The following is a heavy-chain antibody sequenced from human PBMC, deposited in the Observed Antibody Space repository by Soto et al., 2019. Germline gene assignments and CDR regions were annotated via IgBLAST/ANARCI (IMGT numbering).Heavy chain of an antibody. V-gene: IGHV4-34*01. Sequence: SETLSLTCAVYGKSLSGYYWSWIRQPPGKALEWIGEINHSGNTNYNPSLKSRVTISVDTSKNQLFLNLSSVTAADTTMYYCARHHVRGRTIAGAAEFWGQGTLVTVSS. J-gene: IGHJ4*02. CDR2: INHSGNT. D-gene: IGHD1-26*01. CDR3: ARHHVRGRTIAGAAEF. CDR1: GKSLSGYY.